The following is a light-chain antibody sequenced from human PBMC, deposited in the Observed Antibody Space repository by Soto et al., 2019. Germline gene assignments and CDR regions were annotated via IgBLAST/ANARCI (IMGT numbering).Light chain of an antibody. Sequence: QSALTQPPSVSGSPGQSVTISCTGTSSDVGSYNRVSWYQQHPGTAPKLMIYEVSNRPSGVPDRFSGSKSGNTASLTISGLQADDEADYYCSSYTSSSTYVFGTGTKLTVL. CDR3: SSYTSSSTYV. J-gene: IGLJ1*01. V-gene: IGLV2-18*02. CDR1: SSDVGSYNR. CDR2: EVS.